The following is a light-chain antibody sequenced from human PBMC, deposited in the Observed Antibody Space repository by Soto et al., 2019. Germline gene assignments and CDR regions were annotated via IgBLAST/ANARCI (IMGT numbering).Light chain of an antibody. CDR1: QSVLYSSNNKNY. V-gene: IGKV4-1*01. CDR2: WAS. CDR3: QQYYRTPRT. J-gene: IGKJ1*01. Sequence: DIVMTQSPDSLAVSLGERATINCKSSQSVLYSSNNKNYLAWYQQKPGQPPKLLIYWASTRESGVPDRFSGSGSGTDFTLTISSLQAEDVAVYYRQQYYRTPRTFGQATNVDIK.